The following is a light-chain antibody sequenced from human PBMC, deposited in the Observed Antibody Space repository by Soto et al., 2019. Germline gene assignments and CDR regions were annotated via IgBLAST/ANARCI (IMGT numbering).Light chain of an antibody. Sequence: QLVLTQPASVSGSPGQSITISCTGTSSDVGVYNSVSWYQQHPGKVPKLMIYDVSNRPSGLSNRFSGSKSGNTASLTISGLQAEDEADYYCSSYTTGNTYVFGSGTKVTVL. V-gene: IGLV2-14*01. CDR2: DVS. J-gene: IGLJ1*01. CDR1: SSDVGVYNS. CDR3: SSYTTGNTYV.